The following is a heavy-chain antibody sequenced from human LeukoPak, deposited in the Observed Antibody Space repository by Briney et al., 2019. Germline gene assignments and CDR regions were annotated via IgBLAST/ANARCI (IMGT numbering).Heavy chain of an antibody. CDR1: GGTFSSYA. CDR2: IIPIFGTA. CDR3: ALGYYYDSSGSYYFDY. Sequence: SVKVSCKASGGTFSSYAISWVRQAPGQGLEWMGGIIPIFGTANYAQKFQGRVTITTDESTSTAYMELSSLRSEDTAVYYCALGYYYDSSGSYYFDYWGQGTLVTVSS. J-gene: IGHJ4*02. D-gene: IGHD3-22*01. V-gene: IGHV1-69*05.